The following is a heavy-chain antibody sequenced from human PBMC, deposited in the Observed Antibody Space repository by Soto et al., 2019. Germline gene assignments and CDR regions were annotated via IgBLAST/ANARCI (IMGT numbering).Heavy chain of an antibody. D-gene: IGHD3-10*01. CDR2: IYYSGST. J-gene: IGHJ6*03. CDR1: GGSISSSSYY. CDR3: ARLTYKRLLPDNYMVRGPPYYYMDV. Sequence: SETLSLTCTVSGGSISSSSYYWGWIRQPPGKGLEWIGSIYYSGSTYYNPSLKSRVTISVDTSKNQFSLKLSSVTAADTAVYYCARLTYKRLLPDNYMVRGPPYYYMDVWGKGTTVTVSS. V-gene: IGHV4-39*01.